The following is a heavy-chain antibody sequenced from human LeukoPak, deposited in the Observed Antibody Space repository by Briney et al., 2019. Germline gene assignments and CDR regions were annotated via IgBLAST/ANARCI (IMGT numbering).Heavy chain of an antibody. D-gene: IGHD1-1*01. CDR2: TYYRSKWYN. CDR1: GDSVSSDSAA. V-gene: IGHV6-1*01. CDR3: ARAVAGTEGWFNS. J-gene: IGHJ5*01. Sequence: SQTLSLTCAISGDSVSSDSAAWNWIRQSPSRGLEWLGRTYYRSKWYNDYSASVKSRITINPDTSKNQFSLQLNSVTPEDTAVYYCARAVAGTEGWFNSWGQGTLLTVSS.